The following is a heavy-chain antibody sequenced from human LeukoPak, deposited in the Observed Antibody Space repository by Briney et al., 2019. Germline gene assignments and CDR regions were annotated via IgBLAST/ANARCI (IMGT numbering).Heavy chain of an antibody. V-gene: IGHV3-30*18. CDR1: GFTFSSYG. J-gene: IGHJ3*02. Sequence: PGRSLRLSCAASGFTFSSYGMRWVRQAPGKGLEWVAVISYDGSNKYYADSVKGRFTISRDNSKNTLYLQMNSLRAEDTAVYYCAKDRGYGDYSGDAFDIWGQGTMVTVSS. CDR3: AKDRGYGDYSGDAFDI. CDR2: ISYDGSNK. D-gene: IGHD4-17*01.